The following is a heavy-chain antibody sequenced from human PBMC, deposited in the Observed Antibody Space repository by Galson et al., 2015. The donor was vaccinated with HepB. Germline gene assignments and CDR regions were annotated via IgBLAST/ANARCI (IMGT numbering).Heavy chain of an antibody. D-gene: IGHD1-1*01. Sequence: SVKVSCKASGFTFTRETVNWVRQVPGHGLEWLGRISSNTGDAMYAQGFIGRFLFSLDTSVSTAWLQISSLKAEDTALYFCARDFDLHELAFDIWGQGTMVTVSS. CDR3: ARDFDLHELAFDI. CDR2: ISSNTGDA. CDR1: GFTFTRET. J-gene: IGHJ3*02. V-gene: IGHV7-4-1*02.